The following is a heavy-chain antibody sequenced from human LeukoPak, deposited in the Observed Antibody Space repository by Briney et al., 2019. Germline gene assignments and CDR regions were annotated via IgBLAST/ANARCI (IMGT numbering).Heavy chain of an antibody. CDR1: GFNFNNAW. Sequence: GGPLRLSCAASGFNFNNAWMTWVRQAPGKGLEWVGRIKSKTDGGTTDYATPVRGRFTVLRGDSKNTLYLQMNSLKTDDTAMYYCSSTREWELFFDDWGQGTLVTVSS. CDR2: IKSKTDGGTT. V-gene: IGHV3-15*05. J-gene: IGHJ4*02. D-gene: IGHD1-26*01. CDR3: SSTREWELFFDD.